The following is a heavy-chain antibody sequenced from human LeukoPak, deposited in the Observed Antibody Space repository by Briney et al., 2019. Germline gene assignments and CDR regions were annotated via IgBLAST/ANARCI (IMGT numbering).Heavy chain of an antibody. Sequence: GGSLRLSCVASGFSFRSYGMHWVRQAPGKGLEWVAVIWYDGSNKYYADSVKGRFTISRDNSKNTLYLQMNSPRAEDTAVYYCARGSRTAAGTLDPWGQGTLVTVSS. V-gene: IGHV3-33*01. CDR1: GFSFRSYG. J-gene: IGHJ5*02. D-gene: IGHD6-13*01. CDR3: ARGSRTAAGTLDP. CDR2: IWYDGSNK.